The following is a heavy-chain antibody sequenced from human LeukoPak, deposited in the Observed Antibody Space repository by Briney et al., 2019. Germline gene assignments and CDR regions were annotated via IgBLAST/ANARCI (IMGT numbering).Heavy chain of an antibody. V-gene: IGHV3-48*04. D-gene: IGHD3-10*01. J-gene: IGHJ4*02. CDR3: ARATYYYGSGSQGPFDY. Sequence: GGSLRLSCAASGFSFSSYSVNWVRRAPGKGLEWVSYISSSSTTIYYADSVKGRFTISRDDAKNSLYLQMSSLRVEDTAVYYCARATYYYGSGSQGPFDYWGQGTLVTVSS. CDR1: GFSFSSYS. CDR2: ISSSSTTI.